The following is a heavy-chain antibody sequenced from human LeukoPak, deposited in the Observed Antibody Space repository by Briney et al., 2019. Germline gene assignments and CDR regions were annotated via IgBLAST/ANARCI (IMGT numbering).Heavy chain of an antibody. CDR1: VYTFIDNY. D-gene: IGHD7-27*01. CDR2: IHPKTGRT. J-gene: IGHJ4*02. V-gene: IGHV1-2*02. Sequence: GASVTVSCKASVYTFIDNYFHWVRQAPGQGLEWVGWIHPKTGRTHYAQNFQGRVTLTRDTSISTAYMYLSGLTSDDTAIYYCARDQNWGPDFWGQGTLVTVSS. CDR3: ARDQNWGPDF.